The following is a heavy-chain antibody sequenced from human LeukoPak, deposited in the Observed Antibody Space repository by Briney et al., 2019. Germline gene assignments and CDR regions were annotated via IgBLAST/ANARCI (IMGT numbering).Heavy chain of an antibody. CDR1: GFTFDDYA. CDR3: ARGRYYHDTSGYYSLDY. CDR2: ISWNSNSI. D-gene: IGHD3-22*01. Sequence: GGSLRLSCAASGFTFDDYAMHWVRQAPGKGLEWVSSISWNSNSIDYADSVKGRFTISRDNAKNSLCLQLNSLRAEDMALYYCARGRYYHDTSGYYSLDYWGQGTLVTVSS. J-gene: IGHJ4*02. V-gene: IGHV3-9*03.